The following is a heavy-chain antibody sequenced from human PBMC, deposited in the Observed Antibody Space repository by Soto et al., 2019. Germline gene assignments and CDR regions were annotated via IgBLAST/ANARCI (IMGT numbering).Heavy chain of an antibody. V-gene: IGHV2-5*02. CDR1: GFSVTGSGVA. D-gene: IGHD2-15*01. CDR3: AHGGISNNHGYEF. J-gene: IGHJ4*02. CDR2: IYWDDDK. Sequence: QITLKESGPALVKPTQTLTLTCTCSGFSVTGSGVAVGWIRQPPGKALEWLALIYWDDDKRYSPSLKSRLTISRDTSKNQVVLTMTKMGPVDTGTYYCAHGGISNNHGYEFWGQGTLVTVPS.